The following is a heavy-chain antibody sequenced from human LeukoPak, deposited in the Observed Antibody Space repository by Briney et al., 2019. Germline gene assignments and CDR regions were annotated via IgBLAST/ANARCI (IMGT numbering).Heavy chain of an antibody. D-gene: IGHD3-9*01. CDR2: IYWDDDK. CDR1: GFSLSTSGVG. Sequence: SGPTLVKPTQTLTLTCTFSGFSLSTSGVGVGWIRQPPGKALEWLALIYWDDDKRYSPSLKSRLTITKDTSKNQVVLTMTNMDHVDTATYYCAHSNYDILTGYPSLGYYYGMDVWGKGTTVTVSS. CDR3: AHSNYDILTGYPSLGYYYGMDV. V-gene: IGHV2-5*02. J-gene: IGHJ6*04.